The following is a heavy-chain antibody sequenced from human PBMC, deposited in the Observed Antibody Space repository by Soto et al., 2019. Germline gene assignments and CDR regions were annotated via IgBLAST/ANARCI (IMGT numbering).Heavy chain of an antibody. CDR2: ISPYNDDT. CDR1: GYSFSSYV. D-gene: IGHD3-22*01. V-gene: IGHV1-18*01. CDR3: ARGGYYVSSGARNYHYYGRDV. J-gene: IGHJ6*02. Sequence: ASVKVSCKASGYSFSSYVITWVRQAPGQGLEWLGWISPYNDDTKYAQRLQGRVTMTTDTSTRTAYMDIRGLRSDDTAIYYCARGGYYVSSGARNYHYYGRDVWG.